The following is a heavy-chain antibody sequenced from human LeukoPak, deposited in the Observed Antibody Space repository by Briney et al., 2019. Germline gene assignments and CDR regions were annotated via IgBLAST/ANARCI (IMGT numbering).Heavy chain of an antibody. Sequence: SETLSLTCSVSGGSISSSCWSWIRQPAGKGLEWIGRIYISGSTNYNPSLKSRVTMSVDTSKNQFSLKLSSVTAADMAVYYCAGTRNYDILTGYYNWGQGTLVTVSS. CDR3: AGTRNYDILTGYYN. CDR2: IYISGST. J-gene: IGHJ4*02. CDR1: GGSISSSC. V-gene: IGHV4-4*07. D-gene: IGHD3-9*01.